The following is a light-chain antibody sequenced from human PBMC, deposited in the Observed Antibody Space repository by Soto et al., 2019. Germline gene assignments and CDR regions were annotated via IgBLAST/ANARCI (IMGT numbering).Light chain of an antibody. J-gene: IGKJ1*01. V-gene: IGKV3-11*01. Sequence: ETVLTQSPGTLSLSPGERATLSCRASQNVRTFLDWYQQKPGQAPRLLIYGASNRATGIPARFSGSGSGTDFTLTISSLEPEDFAVYYCQQHSHWPPWTFGQGTKVDIK. CDR2: GAS. CDR1: QNVRTF. CDR3: QQHSHWPPWT.